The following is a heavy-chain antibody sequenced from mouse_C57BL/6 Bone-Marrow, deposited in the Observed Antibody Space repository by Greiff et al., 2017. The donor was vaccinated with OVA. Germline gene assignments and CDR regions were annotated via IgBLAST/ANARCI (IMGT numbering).Heavy chain of an antibody. J-gene: IGHJ4*01. Sequence: EVKLMESEGGLVQPGSSMKLSCTASGFTFSDYYMAWVRQVPEKGLEWVANINYDGSSTYYLDSLKSRFILSRDNAKNILYLQMSSLKSEDTATYYCARDDGYGAMDYWGQGTSVTVSS. CDR3: ARDDGYGAMDY. CDR1: GFTFSDYY. V-gene: IGHV5-16*01. D-gene: IGHD2-3*01. CDR2: INYDGSST.